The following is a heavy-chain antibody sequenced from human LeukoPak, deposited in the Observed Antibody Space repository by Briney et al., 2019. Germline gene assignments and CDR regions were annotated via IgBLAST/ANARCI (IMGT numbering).Heavy chain of an antibody. CDR2: IYYSGST. V-gene: IGHV4-30-4*08. Sequence: SQTLSLTCTVSGDSVSSDDCYWTWIRQPPGKGLELIGYIYYSGSTFYNPSLKSRLTISVDTSKNQFSLKLSSVTAADTAVYYCAREWTSGDGSGYPYYFDYWGPGTLVTVSS. CDR1: GDSVSSDDCY. CDR3: AREWTSGDGSGYPYYFDY. J-gene: IGHJ4*02. D-gene: IGHD3-22*01.